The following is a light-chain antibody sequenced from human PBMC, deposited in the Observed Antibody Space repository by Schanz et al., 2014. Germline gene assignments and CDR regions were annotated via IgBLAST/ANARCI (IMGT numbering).Light chain of an antibody. CDR2: EVS. V-gene: IGLV2-8*01. CDR3: SSHTAITTAVV. CDR1: SSDVGGYNF. Sequence: QSALTQPPSASGSPGQSVTISCTGTSSDVGGYNFVSWYQQHPGKVPKLMIYEVSKRPSGVPDRFSGSKSGNTASLTISGLQAEDEADYHCSSHTAITTAVVFGGGTKLTVL. J-gene: IGLJ2*01.